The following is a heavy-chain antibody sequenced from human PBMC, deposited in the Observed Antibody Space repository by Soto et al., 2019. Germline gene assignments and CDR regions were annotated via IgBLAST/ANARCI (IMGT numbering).Heavy chain of an antibody. CDR3: ARGKGLDSGYDFLFDY. CDR1: GFTFSSNA. Sequence: GGSLRLSCAASGFTFSSNAMHWVRQAPGKGLEWVAVISYDGSKKYYADSVKGRSTISRDNSKNTLYLQMNSLRAEDTAVYYCARGKGLDSGYDFLFDYWGQGTLVTVSS. CDR2: ISYDGSKK. D-gene: IGHD5-12*01. V-gene: IGHV3-30-3*01. J-gene: IGHJ4*02.